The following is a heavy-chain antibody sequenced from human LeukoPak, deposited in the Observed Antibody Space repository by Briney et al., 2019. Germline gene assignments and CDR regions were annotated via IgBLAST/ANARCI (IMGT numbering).Heavy chain of an antibody. CDR2: INHSGST. V-gene: IGHV4-34*01. J-gene: IGHJ4*02. CDR3: ARGRRRSDY. CDR1: GGSFSGYY. Sequence: SETLSLTCAVYGGSFSGYYWSWIRQPPGKGLEWIGEINHSGSTNYNPSLKSRVTISVDTSKNQFSLKLSSVTAADTAVYYCARGRRRSDYWGRETLVTVSS.